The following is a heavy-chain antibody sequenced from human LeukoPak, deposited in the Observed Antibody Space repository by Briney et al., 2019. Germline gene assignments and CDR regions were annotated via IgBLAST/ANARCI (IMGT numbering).Heavy chain of an antibody. CDR3: ARRPNSNWSGLDF. Sequence: GGSLRLSCTASGFSFSGHWMHWARQLPGKGLVWISRISPTGSTTSYADSVKGRFTVSRDNAKNTLYLQVNNLRAEDTAVYYCARRPNSNWSGLDFWGQGTLLTVSS. CDR1: GFSFSGHW. V-gene: IGHV3-74*01. D-gene: IGHD6-6*01. CDR2: ISPTGSTT. J-gene: IGHJ4*02.